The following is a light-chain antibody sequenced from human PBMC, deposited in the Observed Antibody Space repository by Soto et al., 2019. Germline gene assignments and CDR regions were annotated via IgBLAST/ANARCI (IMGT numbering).Light chain of an antibody. Sequence: EIVLTQSPGTLSLSPGERATLSCRASQSVSSSYLAWYQQKPGQAPRLLIYGASSRATGIPDRISGSGSGTDFTITISRLEPADFAVYYCQQYGSSPLFTFGPGTKVDIK. V-gene: IGKV3-20*01. J-gene: IGKJ3*01. CDR2: GAS. CDR3: QQYGSSPLFT. CDR1: QSVSSSY.